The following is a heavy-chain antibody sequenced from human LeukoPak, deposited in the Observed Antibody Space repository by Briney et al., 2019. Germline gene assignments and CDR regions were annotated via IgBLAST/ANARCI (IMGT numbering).Heavy chain of an antibody. V-gene: IGHV4-59*11. CDR2: IYYSGST. CDR1: GGSISSHY. CDR3: ARGEMATIEDAFDI. D-gene: IGHD5-24*01. Sequence: SETLSLTCTVSGGSISSHYWSWIRQSPGKGLEWIGYIYYSGSTNYNPSLKSRVTISVDTSKNQFSLKLSSVTAADTAVCYCARGEMATIEDAFDIWGQGTMVTVSS. J-gene: IGHJ3*02.